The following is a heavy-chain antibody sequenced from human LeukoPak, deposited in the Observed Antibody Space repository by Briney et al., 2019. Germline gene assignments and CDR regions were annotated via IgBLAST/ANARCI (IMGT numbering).Heavy chain of an antibody. CDR2: TSAYNGNT. V-gene: IGHV1-18*01. CDR3: ARDGYYYDSSGYYYVGTDY. Sequence: ASVKVSCKASGYTFTTYGISWVRQAPGQGLEWMGWTSAYNGNTNYAQKLQGRVTMTTDTSTSTAYMELRSLRSDDTAVYYCARDGYYYDSSGYYYVGTDYWGQGTLVTVSS. CDR1: GYTFTTYG. D-gene: IGHD3-22*01. J-gene: IGHJ4*02.